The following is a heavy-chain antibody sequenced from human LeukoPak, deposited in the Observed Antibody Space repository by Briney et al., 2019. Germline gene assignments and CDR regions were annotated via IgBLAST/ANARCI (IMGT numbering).Heavy chain of an antibody. CDR2: ISAYNGNT. V-gene: IGHV1-18*01. CDR3: ARTGGYNWNVRDAFDI. J-gene: IGHJ3*02. CDR1: GYTFTSYG. Sequence: GASVKVSCKASGYTFTSYGISWVRQAPGQGLEWMGWISAYNGNTNCAQKLQGRVTMTTDTSTSTAYMELRSLRSDDTAVYYCARTGGYNWNVRDAFDIWGQGTMVTVSS. D-gene: IGHD1-1*01.